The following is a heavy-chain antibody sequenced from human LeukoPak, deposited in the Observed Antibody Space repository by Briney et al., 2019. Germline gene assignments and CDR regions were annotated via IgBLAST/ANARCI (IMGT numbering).Heavy chain of an antibody. J-gene: IGHJ5*02. D-gene: IGHD3-22*01. CDR1: GGSISSSSYY. CDR2: IYSSGST. CDR3: ARHVNYDSSGYKVRWFDP. V-gene: IGHV4-39*01. Sequence: SETLSLTCTVSGGSISSSSYYWGWIRQPPGKGLEWIGSIYSSGSTYYNPSLKSRVTISVDTSKNQFSLKLSSVTAADTAVYYCARHVNYDSSGYKVRWFDPWGQGTLVTVSS.